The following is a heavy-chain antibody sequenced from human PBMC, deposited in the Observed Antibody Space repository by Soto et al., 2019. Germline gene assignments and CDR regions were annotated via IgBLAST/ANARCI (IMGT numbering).Heavy chain of an antibody. V-gene: IGHV3-23*01. D-gene: IGHD3-22*01. J-gene: IGHJ4*02. Sequence: GGSLRLSCAASGFTFSSYAMSWVRQAPGKGLEWVSAISGSGGSTYYADSVKGRFAISRDNSKNTLYLQMNSLRAEDTAVYYCAKDREVVVITYFDYWGQGTLVTVSS. CDR3: AKDREVVVITYFDY. CDR1: GFTFSSYA. CDR2: ISGSGGST.